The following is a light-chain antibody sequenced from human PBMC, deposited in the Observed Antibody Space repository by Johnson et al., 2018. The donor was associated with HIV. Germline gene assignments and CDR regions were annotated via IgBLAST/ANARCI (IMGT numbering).Light chain of an antibody. CDR2: RNN. J-gene: IGLJ1*01. Sequence: QSVLTQPPSASGTPGQKVTVSCSGTSSNIGSNTVNWYQHLPGTAPKLLIYRNNQRPSGIPDRFSGSKSGTSATLGIAGLQTGDEADYYCGTWDKSLNTGAVFGTGTKVTVL. V-gene: IGLV1-51*02. CDR1: SSNIGSNT. CDR3: GTWDKSLNTGAV.